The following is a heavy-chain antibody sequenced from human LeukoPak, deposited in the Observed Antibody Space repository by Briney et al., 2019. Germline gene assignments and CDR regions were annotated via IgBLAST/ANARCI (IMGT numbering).Heavy chain of an antibody. CDR1: GFTFIDYV. CDR3: ARGGIRVSGIDEFDY. D-gene: IGHD6-19*01. J-gene: IGHJ4*02. Sequence: PGGSLRLSCAASGFTFIDYVIHWGRQATGKGLEAVSAIGIRGDTHYSGSVKGRLTISRENAESTLYLQMNSLRAEDTAVYYCARGGIRVSGIDEFDYWGQGTLVTVSS. CDR2: IGIRGDT. V-gene: IGHV3-13*01.